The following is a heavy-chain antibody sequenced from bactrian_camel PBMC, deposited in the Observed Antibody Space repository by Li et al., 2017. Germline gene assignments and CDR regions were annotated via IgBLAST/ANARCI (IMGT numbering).Heavy chain of an antibody. D-gene: IGHD6*01. CDR3: AADLRLGGRWYEPRKHNY. J-gene: IGHJ4*01. CDR2: ISAGGGST. Sequence: QLVESGGGSVHAGGSLTLSCANSGNPYNAFYMAWFRQAPGKEREGLAAISAGGGSTNFADFLKGLFIIYRDNKKNTLYLQMNNLQPEDTATYYCAADLRLGGRWYEPRKHNYWGQGTQVTVS. CDR1: GNPYNAFY. V-gene: IGHV3S28*01.